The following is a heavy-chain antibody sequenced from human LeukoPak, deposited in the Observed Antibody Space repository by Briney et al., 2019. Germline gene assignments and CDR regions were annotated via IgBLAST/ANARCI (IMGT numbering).Heavy chain of an antibody. CDR2: IYYSGST. D-gene: IGHD3-10*01. CDR3: ARVEFTMVRGVVFDY. V-gene: IGHV4-59*01. J-gene: IGHJ4*02. Sequence: SETLSLTCTVSGGSISSYYWSWIRQPPGKGLEWIGYIYYSGSTNYNPSLKSRVTISVDTSKNQFSLKLSSVTAADTAVYYCARVEFTMVRGVVFDYWGQGTLVTVSS. CDR1: GGSISSYY.